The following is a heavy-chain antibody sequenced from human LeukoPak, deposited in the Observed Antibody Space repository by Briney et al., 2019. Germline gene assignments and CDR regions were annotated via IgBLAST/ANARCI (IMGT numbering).Heavy chain of an antibody. CDR3: VRWGPNKSLDY. Sequence: GGSLRLSCAASGFTVSNNYLTWVRQAPGKGLEWVSVIYSGGSTYYADSVRGRFTISRDNSENTVYLQVNNLRAEDTAVYYCVRWGPNKSLDYWGQGTLVTVSS. J-gene: IGHJ4*02. D-gene: IGHD7-27*01. V-gene: IGHV3-66*02. CDR1: GFTVSNNY. CDR2: IYSGGST.